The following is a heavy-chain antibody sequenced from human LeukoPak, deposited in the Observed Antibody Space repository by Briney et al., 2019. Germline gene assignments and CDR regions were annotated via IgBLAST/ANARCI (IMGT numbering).Heavy chain of an antibody. J-gene: IGHJ1*01. D-gene: IGHD3-10*01. CDR1: GGSISSYY. V-gene: IGHV4-59*01. CDR3: ASSFGEYFQH. Sequence: SETLSLTCTVSGGSISSYYWSWIRPPPRKGLEWIGYIYYSGSTNYNPSLKSRVTISVDTSKNQFSLKLSSVTAADTAVYYCASSFGEYFQHWGQGTLVTVSS. CDR2: IYYSGST.